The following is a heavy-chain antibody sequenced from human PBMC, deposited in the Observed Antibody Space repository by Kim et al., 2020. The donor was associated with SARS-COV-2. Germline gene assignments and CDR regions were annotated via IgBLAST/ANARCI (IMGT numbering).Heavy chain of an antibody. V-gene: IGHV3-30*02. CDR3: AKALVVWDYCMDV. Sequence: LKGRQTHSRDKSKNTLYLQMNSVRAEDRAVYYCAKALVVWDYCMDVWGQGPTVTVSS. D-gene: IGHD2-8*02. J-gene: IGHJ6*02.